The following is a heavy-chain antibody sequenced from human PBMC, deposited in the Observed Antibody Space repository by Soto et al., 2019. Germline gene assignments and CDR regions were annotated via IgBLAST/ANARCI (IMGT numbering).Heavy chain of an antibody. J-gene: IGHJ5*02. CDR2: IYHNGST. D-gene: IGHD2-15*01. CDR1: GDSLSSRGYY. CDR3: ARHVFAPGGRWFGP. Sequence: PSETLSLTCTVSGDSLSSRGYYWTWIRQHPGKGLEWIGYIYHNGSTYYNPSLKSRVTISVDTSKNQFSLKLSSVTAADTAVYYCARHVFAPGGRWFGPWGPGLLVT. V-gene: IGHV4-31*03.